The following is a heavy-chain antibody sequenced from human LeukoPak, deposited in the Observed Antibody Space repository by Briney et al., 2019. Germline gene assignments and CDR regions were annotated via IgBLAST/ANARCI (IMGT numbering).Heavy chain of an antibody. Sequence: SETLSLTCAVYGGSFSGYYWSWIRQPPVKGLEWIGEINHSGSTNYSPSLKSRVTISVDTSKNQFSLKLSSVTAADTAVYYCARARVVAVYYYYGMDVWGQGTTVTVSS. D-gene: IGHD2-15*01. CDR1: GGSFSGYY. J-gene: IGHJ6*02. V-gene: IGHV4-34*01. CDR3: ARARVVAVYYYYGMDV. CDR2: INHSGST.